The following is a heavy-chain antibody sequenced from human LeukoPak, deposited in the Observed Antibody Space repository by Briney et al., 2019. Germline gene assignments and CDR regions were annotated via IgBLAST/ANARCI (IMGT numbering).Heavy chain of an antibody. CDR3: ARGNWGFDY. J-gene: IGHJ4*02. V-gene: IGHV4-34*01. D-gene: IGHD7-27*01. Sequence: PSETLSLTCAVYGGSFSGYYWSWIRQPPGKGLEWTGEINHSGSTNYNPSLKSRVTISVDTSKNQFSLKLSSVTAADTAVYYCARGNWGFDYWGQGTLVTVSS. CDR1: GGSFSGYY. CDR2: INHSGST.